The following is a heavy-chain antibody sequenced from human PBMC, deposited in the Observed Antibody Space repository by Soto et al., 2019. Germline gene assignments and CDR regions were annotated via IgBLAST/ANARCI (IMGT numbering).Heavy chain of an antibody. D-gene: IGHD2-15*01. CDR2: MNPNSGNT. V-gene: IGHV1-8*01. Sequence: QVQMVQSGAEVKKPGDSVKVSCRASGYSFTSYDDNWVRQATGQGLEAMGWMNPNSGNTAFAEKFQGRVPMTRDTPVSTAYMELSGLTSEDTAVYYCARYPYTSYCSDGSCSYDAFDIWGQGTVVTVSS. CDR1: GYSFTSYD. J-gene: IGHJ3*02. CDR3: ARYPYTSYCSDGSCSYDAFDI.